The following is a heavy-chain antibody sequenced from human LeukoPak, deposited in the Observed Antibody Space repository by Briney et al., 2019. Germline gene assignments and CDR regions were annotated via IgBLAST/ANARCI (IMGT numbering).Heavy chain of an antibody. Sequence: ASVKVSCKASGYTFTKYYVHWVRQAPGQGLEWMEIINPSGGSTNYAQKFKGRVTMTRDTSTSTVYMELSSLRSEDTAVYYCARSSRTTPVVAKDYWGQGTLVTVSS. CDR1: GYTFTKYY. D-gene: IGHD2-21*01. CDR2: INPSGGST. J-gene: IGHJ4*02. V-gene: IGHV1-46*01. CDR3: ARSSRTTPVVAKDY.